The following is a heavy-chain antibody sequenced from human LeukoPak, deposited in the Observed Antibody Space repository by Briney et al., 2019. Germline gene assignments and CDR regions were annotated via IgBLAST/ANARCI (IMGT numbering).Heavy chain of an antibody. D-gene: IGHD6-19*01. J-gene: IGHJ6*02. V-gene: IGHV4-34*01. CDR1: GFTFNSYA. CDR3: ARAAYSSGWRRNYYYGMDV. Sequence: PGGSLRLSCAASGFTFNSYAMSWVRQAPGKGLEWIGEINHSGSTNYNPSLKSRLTISVDTSKKQFSLKLSSVTAADTAVYFCARAAYSSGWRRNYYYGMDVWGQGTTVTVSS. CDR2: INHSGST.